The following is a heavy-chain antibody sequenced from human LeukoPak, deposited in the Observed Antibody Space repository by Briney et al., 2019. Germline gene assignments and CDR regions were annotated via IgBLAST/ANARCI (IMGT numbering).Heavy chain of an antibody. CDR1: GGSISSDY. J-gene: IGHJ4*02. CDR2: IYYSGST. CDR3: ARGTMGATHFDY. D-gene: IGHD1-26*01. V-gene: IGHV4-59*01. Sequence: SETLSLTCTVSGGSISSDYWNWIRQPPGKGLEWIGYIYYSGSTNYNVSLKSRVTISVDTSKKQFSVRLSSVTAADTAVYYCARGTMGATHFDYWGQGTLVTVSS.